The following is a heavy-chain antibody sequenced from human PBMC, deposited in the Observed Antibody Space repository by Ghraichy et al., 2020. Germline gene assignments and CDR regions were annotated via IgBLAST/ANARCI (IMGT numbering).Heavy chain of an antibody. CDR1: GGSISSSGYN. D-gene: IGHD1-26*01. J-gene: IGHJ3*02. CDR3: ARRVGSYFWDGAFDI. Sequence: ESLNISCSVSGGSISSSGYNWGWIRQPPGKGLEWIGSIYYSGSTYYNPSLKSRVTISVDTSKNQFSLKLSSVTAADTAVYYCARRVGSYFWDGAFDIWGQGTMVTVSS. CDR2: IYYSGST. V-gene: IGHV4-39*01.